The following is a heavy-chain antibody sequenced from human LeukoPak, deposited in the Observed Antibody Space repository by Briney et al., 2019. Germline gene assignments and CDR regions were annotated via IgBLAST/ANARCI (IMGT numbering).Heavy chain of an antibody. D-gene: IGHD1-26*01. CDR3: ARQWELPGGFDY. V-gene: IGHV3-30-3*01. CDR1: GFTFSSYA. J-gene: IGHJ4*02. CDR2: IAYDGGNK. Sequence: GGSLRLSCAASGFTFSSYAIHWVRQAPGKGLEWVAVIAYDGGNKYYADSVKGRFTISRDNSKNTLYLQMNSLRAEDTAVYYCARQWELPGGFDYWGQGTLVTVSS.